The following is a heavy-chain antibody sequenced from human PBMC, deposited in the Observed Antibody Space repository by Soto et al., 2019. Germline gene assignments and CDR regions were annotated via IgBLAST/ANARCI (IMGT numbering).Heavy chain of an antibody. D-gene: IGHD3-10*01. CDR3: ARAVWFGEGLYYYYYMDV. CDR2: INSDGSST. J-gene: IGHJ6*03. Sequence: GGSLRLSCAASGFTFSSYWMHWVRQAPGKGLVWVSRINSDGSSTSYADSVKGRFTISRDNAKNTLYLQMNSLRAEDTAVYYCARAVWFGEGLYYYYYMDVWGKGTTVTVSS. CDR1: GFTFSSYW. V-gene: IGHV3-74*01.